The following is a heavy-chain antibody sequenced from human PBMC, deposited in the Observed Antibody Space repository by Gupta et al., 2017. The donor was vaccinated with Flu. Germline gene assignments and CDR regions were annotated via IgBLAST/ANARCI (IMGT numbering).Heavy chain of an antibody. CDR3: ARGCADRAAAGTDYFDY. Sequence: QVQLPQWGAGLLPPSETLSLTCAVYGGSFSGYYWSWIRQPPGKGLEWIGEINHSGSTNYNPSLKSRVTISVDTSKNKFSLKLSSVTAADTAVYYCARGCADRAAAGTDYFDYWGQGTLVTVAS. CDR2: INHSGST. D-gene: IGHD6-13*01. J-gene: IGHJ4*02. CDR1: GGSFSGYY. V-gene: IGHV4-34*01.